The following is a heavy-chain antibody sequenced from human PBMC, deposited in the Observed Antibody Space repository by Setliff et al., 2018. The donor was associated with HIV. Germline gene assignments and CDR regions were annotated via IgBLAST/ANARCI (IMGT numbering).Heavy chain of an antibody. D-gene: IGHD2-2*01. CDR1: GGSFSGYY. CDR2: INHSGST. Sequence: SETLSLTCAVYGGSFSGYYWSWIRQPPGKGLEWIGEINHSGSTNYNPSLKSRVTISVDTSKNQFSLKLSSVTAADTSVYYCASSRSHSAAPNEFFDYWGQGTLVTVSS. J-gene: IGHJ4*02. CDR3: ASSRSHSAAPNEFFDY. V-gene: IGHV4-34*01.